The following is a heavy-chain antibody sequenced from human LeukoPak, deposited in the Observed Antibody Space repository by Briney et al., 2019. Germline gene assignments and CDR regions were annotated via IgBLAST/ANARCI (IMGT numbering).Heavy chain of an antibody. J-gene: IGHJ4*02. CDR2: KNAIT. D-gene: IGHD6-19*01. V-gene: IGHV3-53*01. CDR1: GFTVSSNY. CDR3: ARRSGIAVAGAFDY. Sequence: GGSLRLSCAASGFTVSSNYMTWVRQAPGKGLEWVSVKNAITHYADIVKGRFTISRDNSKNTLYLQMNSLRAEDTAVYYCARRSGIAVAGAFDYWGQGTLVTVSS.